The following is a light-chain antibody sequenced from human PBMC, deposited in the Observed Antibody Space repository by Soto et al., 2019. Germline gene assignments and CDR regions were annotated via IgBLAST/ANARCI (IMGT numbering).Light chain of an antibody. CDR2: AIS. CDR1: TSNVGSYDL. CDR3: SQAHPYSYVQ. J-gene: IGLJ2*01. V-gene: IGLV2-23*02. Sequence: QSALTQAASVSGSPGQSVTISCTGVTSNVGSYDLVSWYQQPPGEAPRLIIYAISERPSGISDRFSGSRSANTASLTISGLQAEDEAHYYCSQAHPYSYVQFGGGTKLTVL.